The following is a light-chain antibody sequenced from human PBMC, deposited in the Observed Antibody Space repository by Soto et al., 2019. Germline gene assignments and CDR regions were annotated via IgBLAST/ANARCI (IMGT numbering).Light chain of an antibody. CDR1: QSVSNNY. V-gene: IGKV3-20*01. CDR2: GAS. Sequence: EIVLTQSPGTLSLSPGERATLSCRASQSVSNNYLAWYQQKPGQAPRLLIYGASNRATGIPDRFSGSGSGTDFTLTISRLEPEDFATYYCQHYNSYSEAFGQGTKVEL. J-gene: IGKJ1*01. CDR3: QHYNSYSEA.